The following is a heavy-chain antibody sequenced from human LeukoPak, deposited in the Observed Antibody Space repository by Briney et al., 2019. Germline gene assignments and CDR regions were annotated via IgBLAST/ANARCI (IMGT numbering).Heavy chain of an antibody. CDR3: ARGVRWHDFDS. CDR2: IYSGGTT. CDR1: GFTFSSYA. D-gene: IGHD4-23*01. J-gene: IGHJ4*02. Sequence: PGGSLRLSCAASGFTFSSYAMSWVRQAPGKGLEWVSVIYSGGTTYYADSVKGRFTISRDNSKNTLDLQMNSLRAEDSAVYSCARGVRWHDFDSWGQGTLVTVSS. V-gene: IGHV3-53*01.